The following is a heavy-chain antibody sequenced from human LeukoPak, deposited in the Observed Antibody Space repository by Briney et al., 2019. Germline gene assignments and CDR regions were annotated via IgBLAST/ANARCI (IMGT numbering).Heavy chain of an antibody. CDR2: ISSSSSYI. CDR3: ARDLGDGCTIDY. J-gene: IGHJ4*02. Sequence: SGGSLRLSCAASGFTFSSYSMNWVRQAPGKGLEWVSSISSSSSYIYYADSVKGRFTISRDNAKNSLYLQMNSLRAEDTAVYYCARDLGDGCTIDYWGQGTLVTVSS. V-gene: IGHV3-21*01. D-gene: IGHD5-24*01. CDR1: GFTFSSYS.